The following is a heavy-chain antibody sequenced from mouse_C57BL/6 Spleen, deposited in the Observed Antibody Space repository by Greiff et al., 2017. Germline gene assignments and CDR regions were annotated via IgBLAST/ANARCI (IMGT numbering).Heavy chain of an antibody. Sequence: EVNVVESGGDLVKPGGSLKLSCAASGFTFSSYGMSWVRQTPDKRLEWVATISSGGSYTYYPDSVKGRFTISRDNAKNTLYLQMSSLKSEDTAMYYCARLDSSGSSLDYWGQGTTLTVSS. CDR1: GFTFSSYG. CDR3: ARLDSSGSSLDY. J-gene: IGHJ2*01. V-gene: IGHV5-6*01. D-gene: IGHD3-2*02. CDR2: ISSGGSYT.